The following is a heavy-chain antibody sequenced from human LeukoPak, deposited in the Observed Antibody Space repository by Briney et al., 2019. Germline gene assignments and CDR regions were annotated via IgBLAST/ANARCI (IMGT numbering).Heavy chain of an antibody. CDR2: ISVDGSYQ. D-gene: IGHD2-2*01. CDR1: TFSFSSLG. CDR3: PSWRSFSYAKNGYLDY. V-gene: IGHV3-30*03. J-gene: IGHJ4*02. Sequence: GRSLILSCAASTFSFSSLGMHWVRQAPGNWLEWVTLISVDGSYQYYADSGKGPFTISTDNSKNILYLEMNRLRVADTAVYYCPSWRSFSYAKNGYLDYWGQGTLVTVSS.